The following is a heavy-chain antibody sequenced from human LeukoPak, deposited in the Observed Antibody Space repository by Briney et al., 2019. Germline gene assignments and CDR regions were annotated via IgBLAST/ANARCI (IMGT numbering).Heavy chain of an antibody. D-gene: IGHD6-13*01. CDR1: GYTFTSYA. V-gene: IGHV1-3*01. CDR3: ARDDSSSWLYYYYYGMDV. Sequence: ASVKVSCKASGYTFTSYAMHWVRQAPGQRPEWMGWINAGNGNTKYFQKFQGRVTFTRDTSASTAYMELRSLRSDDTAVYYCARDDSSSWLYYYYYGMDVWGQGTTVTVSS. CDR2: INAGNGNT. J-gene: IGHJ6*02.